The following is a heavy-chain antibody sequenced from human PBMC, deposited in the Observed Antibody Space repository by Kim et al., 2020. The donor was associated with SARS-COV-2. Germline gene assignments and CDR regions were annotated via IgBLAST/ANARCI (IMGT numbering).Heavy chain of an antibody. D-gene: IGHD7-27*01. V-gene: IGHV1-69*13. J-gene: IGHJ4*02. CDR3: AREDSLTGTPSDY. Sequence: SVKVSCKASGGTFSSYAISWARQAPGQGLEWMGGIIPIFGTANYAQKFQGRVTITADESTSTAYMELSSLRSEDTAVYYCAREDSLTGTPSDYWGQGTLVTVSS. CDR1: GGTFSSYA. CDR2: IIPIFGTA.